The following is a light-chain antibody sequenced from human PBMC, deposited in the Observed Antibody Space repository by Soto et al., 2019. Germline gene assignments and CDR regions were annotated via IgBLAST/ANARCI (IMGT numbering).Light chain of an antibody. CDR2: SAS. CDR1: QSVSVN. Sequence: EVVLTQSPATLSLSPGESATLSCRASQSVSVNFAWYQQKPGQAPRPLIYSASDRAPGIPARFSGRGSGTYFTLTISSLEPEDFAVYYCQHYGRSPGLFTFGPGTKVDIK. V-gene: IGKV3-11*01. CDR3: QHYGRSPGLFT. J-gene: IGKJ3*01.